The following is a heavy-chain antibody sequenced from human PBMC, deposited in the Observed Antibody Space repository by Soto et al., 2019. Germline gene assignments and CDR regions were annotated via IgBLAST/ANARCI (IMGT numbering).Heavy chain of an antibody. CDR3: ARHLGLVAAALVATYIDY. V-gene: IGHV4-39*01. CDR2: IYYSGST. D-gene: IGHD6-13*01. Sequence: QLQLQESGPGLVKPSETLSLTCTVSGGSISSSSYYWGWIRQPPGKGLEWIGSIYYSGSTYYNPSLKSRVTISVDTSKNQFSLKLSSVTAADTAVYYCARHLGLVAAALVATYIDYWGQGTLVTVSS. J-gene: IGHJ4*02. CDR1: GGSISSSSYY.